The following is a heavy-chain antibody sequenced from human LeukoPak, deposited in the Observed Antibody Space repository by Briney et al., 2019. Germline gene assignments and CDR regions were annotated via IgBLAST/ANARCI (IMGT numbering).Heavy chain of an antibody. D-gene: IGHD6-13*01. V-gene: IGHV3-23*01. Sequence: GGSLRLSCAASGXTFSSYVMSWVRQAPGKGLEWVLTFSGSGGSTYYAVSVKGRFTISRPNSKHMLFLQMNSLRAEDTAVYYCAKGYGGSWYFDYWGQGTLVTVSS. J-gene: IGHJ4*02. CDR2: FSGSGGST. CDR1: GXTFSSYV. CDR3: AKGYGGSWYFDY.